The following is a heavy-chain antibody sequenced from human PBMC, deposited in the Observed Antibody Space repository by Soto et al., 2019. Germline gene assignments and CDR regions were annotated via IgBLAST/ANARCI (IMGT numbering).Heavy chain of an antibody. V-gene: IGHV4-4*02. D-gene: IGHD6-19*01. CDR1: SGSLKTGVW. CDR2: IYQNGHT. Sequence: SETLSLTCTVSSGSLKTGVWWRWLRRPPGKGLEWIGEIYQNGHTNYNPSLKSRVTMSVDKSKNQFSLMLTSVTAADTAMYYCARDAAVAGETDRFDYWGQGILVTVPS. J-gene: IGHJ4*02. CDR3: ARDAAVAGETDRFDY.